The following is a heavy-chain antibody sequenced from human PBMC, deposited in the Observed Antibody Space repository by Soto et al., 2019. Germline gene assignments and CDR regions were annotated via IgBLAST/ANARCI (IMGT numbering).Heavy chain of an antibody. J-gene: IGHJ4*02. V-gene: IGHV1-18*01. CDR2: ISVNSGNT. Sequence: VQLVQSGAEVKKPGASVKVSCKASGDTFASYGISWVRQAPGQGLERMGWISVNSGNTNYAQSYQGRVTMSTDTSTTTVFKELRSLRSDETAVYYCAGGRRVGQGFDYWGQGTLVTVSS. CDR3: AGGRRVGQGFDY. D-gene: IGHD2-2*01. CDR1: GDTFASYG.